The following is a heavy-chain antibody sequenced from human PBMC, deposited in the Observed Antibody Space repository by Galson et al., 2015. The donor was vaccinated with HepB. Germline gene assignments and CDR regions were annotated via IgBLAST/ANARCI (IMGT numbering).Heavy chain of an antibody. CDR2: IYPGDSDT. D-gene: IGHD7-27*01. V-gene: IGHV5-51*01. J-gene: IGHJ2*01. CDR1: GYIFTNYW. Sequence: QSGAEVKEPGESLKISCKASGYIFTNYWIGWVRHMPGKGLEWMGRIYPGDSDTTYSPSFQGQVTIPADKSIGTDYLQWNSLKASDTAIYYVARRGWGSSFWYFDLWGHGTLVTVSA. CDR3: ARRGWGSSFWYFDL.